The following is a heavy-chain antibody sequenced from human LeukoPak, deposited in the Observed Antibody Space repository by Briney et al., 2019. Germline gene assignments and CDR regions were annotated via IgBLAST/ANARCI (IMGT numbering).Heavy chain of an antibody. CDR3: ARGVRYCSGGSCYSRPSYGMDV. Sequence: SETLSLTSAVYGGAFCVYYWSWIRQPPRKGLECIGEINYSVSTTYNPSLQSRLTISVDTSKNPFSLKRSSVTGAETAVYYCARGVRYCSGGSCYSRPSYGMDVWGQGTTVTVSS. CDR1: GGAFCVYY. J-gene: IGHJ6*02. CDR2: INYSVST. D-gene: IGHD2-15*01. V-gene: IGHV4-34*01.